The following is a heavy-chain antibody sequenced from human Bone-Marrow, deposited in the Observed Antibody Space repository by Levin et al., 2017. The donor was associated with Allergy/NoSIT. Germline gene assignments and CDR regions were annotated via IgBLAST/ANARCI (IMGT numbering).Heavy chain of an antibody. Sequence: SETLSLTCTVSGGSISSSSYYWGWIRQPPGKGLEWIGSIYYSGSTYYNPSLKSRVTISVDTSKNQFSLKLSSVTAADTAVYYCARQNSSSWYERSGFDPWGQGTLVTVSS. CDR3: ARQNSSSWYERSGFDP. CDR2: IYYSGST. J-gene: IGHJ5*02. D-gene: IGHD6-13*01. CDR1: GGSISSSSYY. V-gene: IGHV4-39*01.